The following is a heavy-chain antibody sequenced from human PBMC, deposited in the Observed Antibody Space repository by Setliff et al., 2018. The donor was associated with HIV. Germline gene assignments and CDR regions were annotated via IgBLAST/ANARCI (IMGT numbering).Heavy chain of an antibody. J-gene: IGHJ6*02. CDR2: IYTSGST. V-gene: IGHV4-4*09. D-gene: IGHD3-10*01. Sequence: PSETLSLTCTVSGASISSYHWSWIRQPPGKGLEWIGYIYTSGSTNYNPSLKSRITISVDTSKNQFSLNLNSVTAADTAVYYGARHGSYSASGTLGWYYYYGMDVWGQGTPVTVSS. CDR3: ARHGSYSASGTLGWYYYYGMDV. CDR1: GASISSYH.